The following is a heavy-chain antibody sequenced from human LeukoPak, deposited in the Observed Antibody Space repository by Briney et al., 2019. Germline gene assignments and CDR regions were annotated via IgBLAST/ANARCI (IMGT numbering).Heavy chain of an antibody. CDR3: ARLAQRAYIYGQYYYYYYMAV. D-gene: IGHD5-18*01. CDR1: GGSFSSSSYC. V-gene: IGHV4-39*01. Sequence: PSETLSLTCTVSGGSFSSSSYCWGWIRQPPGKGLGWLGSFYYSGSTYYNPSLKGRVTISVDTSKNHFSLKLSSVTAADTAVYSCARLAQRAYIYGQYYYYYYMAVWGKGTTVTVSS. CDR2: FYYSGST. J-gene: IGHJ6*03.